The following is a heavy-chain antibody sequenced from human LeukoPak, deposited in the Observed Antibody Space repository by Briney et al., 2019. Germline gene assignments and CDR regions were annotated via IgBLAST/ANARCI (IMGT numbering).Heavy chain of an antibody. Sequence: GRSLRLSCVASGFTFSSYAMHWVRQAPGKGLEWVAVISYDGSNKYYADSVKGRFTISRDNSKNTLYLQMNSLRAEDTAVYYCARDWPTMVREGDYWGQGTLVTVSS. J-gene: IGHJ4*02. CDR2: ISYDGSNK. CDR1: GFTFSSYA. V-gene: IGHV3-30-3*01. D-gene: IGHD3-10*01. CDR3: ARDWPTMVREGDY.